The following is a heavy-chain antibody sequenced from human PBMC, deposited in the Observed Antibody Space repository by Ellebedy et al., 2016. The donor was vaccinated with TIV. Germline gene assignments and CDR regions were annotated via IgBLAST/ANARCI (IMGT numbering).Heavy chain of an antibody. V-gene: IGHV3-66*01. D-gene: IGHD6-19*01. J-gene: IGHJ3*02. CDR1: GFTVSSHY. Sequence: PGGSLRLSCAASGFTVSSHYMSWVRQAPGKGLEWVSVIYAGGNTYYGDSVKGRFTISRDNSKNTLYLQMNSLRGDDTAVYYCARDHKTMAGSDAFDIWGQGTMVTVSS. CDR3: ARDHKTMAGSDAFDI. CDR2: IYAGGNT.